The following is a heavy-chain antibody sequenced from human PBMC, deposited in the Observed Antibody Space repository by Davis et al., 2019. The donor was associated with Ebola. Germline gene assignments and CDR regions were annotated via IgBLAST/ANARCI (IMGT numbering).Heavy chain of an antibody. CDR1: GYTFISYG. CDR3: ARGYCSGGSCYSGDY. V-gene: IGHV1-18*01. Sequence: ASVKVSCKASGYTFISYGISWVRQAPGQGLEWMGWISAYNGNTNYAQKLQGRATMTTDTSTSTAYMELRSLRSDDTAVYYCARGYCSGGSCYSGDYWGQGTLVTVSS. J-gene: IGHJ4*02. D-gene: IGHD2-15*01. CDR2: ISAYNGNT.